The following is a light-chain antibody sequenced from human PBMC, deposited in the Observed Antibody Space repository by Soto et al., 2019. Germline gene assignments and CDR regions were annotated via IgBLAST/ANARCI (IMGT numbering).Light chain of an antibody. J-gene: IGLJ2*01. CDR1: SSDVGGYNL. CDR2: DVS. V-gene: IGLV2-14*01. CDR3: SSYTSSSTLVV. Sequence: QSALTQPASVSGSPGQSITISCTGTSSDVGGYNLVSWYQPHPGKAPKLMIYDVSNRPSRVSNRFSGSKSGNTASLTISGLQAEDEADYYCSSYTSSSTLVVFGGGTKRTVL.